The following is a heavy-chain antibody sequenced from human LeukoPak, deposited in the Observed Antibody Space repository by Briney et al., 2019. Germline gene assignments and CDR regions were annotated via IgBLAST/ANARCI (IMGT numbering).Heavy chain of an antibody. V-gene: IGHV3-53*01. J-gene: IGHJ3*02. D-gene: IGHD3-10*01. Sequence: GGSLRHSCAASGFTVSSNYMSWVRQAPGKGLEWVSVIYSGGSTYYADSVKGRFTISRDNSKNTLYLQMNSLRAEDTAVYYCARGTYSGNDAFDIWGQGTMVTVSS. CDR1: GFTVSSNY. CDR3: ARGTYSGNDAFDI. CDR2: IYSGGST.